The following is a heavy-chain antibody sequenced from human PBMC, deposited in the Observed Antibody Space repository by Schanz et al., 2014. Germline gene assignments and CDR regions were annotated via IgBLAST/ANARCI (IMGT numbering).Heavy chain of an antibody. CDR1: GASISFYD. CDR3: ARQGDVYRLDY. D-gene: IGHD1-26*01. Sequence: QVQLQESGPGLVKPSETLSLTCTVSGASISFYDWNWIRQSPGKGLEWIGYIYHSGSPIYNPSLQGRATIPTHTPKTQSPLKMESVTAADTAMYFCARQGDVYRLDYWGQGTLVTVTS. J-gene: IGHJ4*02. V-gene: IGHV4-59*08. CDR2: IYHSGSP.